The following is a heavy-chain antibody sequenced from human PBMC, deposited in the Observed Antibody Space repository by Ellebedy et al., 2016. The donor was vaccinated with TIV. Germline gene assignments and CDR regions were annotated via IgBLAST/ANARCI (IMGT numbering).Heavy chain of an antibody. V-gene: IGHV3-23*01. J-gene: IGHJ6*03. CDR3: AKAPTAIFAHFYYYYYYMDV. CDR1: GFNFVSYA. D-gene: IGHD2-21*02. CDR2: ISGSGGST. Sequence: GGSLRLSCAASGFNFVSYAMSWVRQAPGRRLEWVSAISGSGGSTHYVDSVRGRFTISRDNSKNTLYLQMTSLRAEDTAVYYCAKAPTAIFAHFYYYYYYMDVWGKGTTVTVSS.